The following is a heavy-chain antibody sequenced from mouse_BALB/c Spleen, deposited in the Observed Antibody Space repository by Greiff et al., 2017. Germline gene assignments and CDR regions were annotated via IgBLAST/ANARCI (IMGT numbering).Heavy chain of an antibody. Sequence: EVQLVESGGDLVKPGGSLKLSCAASGFTFSDYYMYWVRQTPEKRLEWVATISDGGSYTYYPDSVKGRFTISRDNAKNNLYLQMSSLKSEDTAMYYCAREYYAMDYWGQGTSVTVSS. CDR1: GFTFSDYY. CDR2: ISDGGSYT. V-gene: IGHV5-4*02. J-gene: IGHJ4*01. CDR3: AREYYAMDY.